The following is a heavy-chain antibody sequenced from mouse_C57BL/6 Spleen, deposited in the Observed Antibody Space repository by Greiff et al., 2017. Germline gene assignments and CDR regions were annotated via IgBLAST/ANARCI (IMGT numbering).Heavy chain of an antibody. Sequence: QVQLQQPGAELVRPGSSVKLSCKASGYTFTSYWMHWVKQRPIQGLEWIGNIDPSDSETHYNQKFKDKATLTVDKSSSTAYMQLSSLTSEDSAVYYCAREGVAQGYYAMDYWGQGTSVTVSS. CDR2: IDPSDSET. CDR1: GYTFTSYW. D-gene: IGHD1-3*01. CDR3: AREGVAQGYYAMDY. J-gene: IGHJ4*01. V-gene: IGHV1-52*01.